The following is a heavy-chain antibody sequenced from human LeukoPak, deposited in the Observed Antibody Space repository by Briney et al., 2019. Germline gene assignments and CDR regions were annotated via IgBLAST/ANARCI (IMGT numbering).Heavy chain of an antibody. J-gene: IGHJ3*02. CDR2: IYHSGST. D-gene: IGHD4/OR15-4a*01. CDR1: GYSISSGYY. CDR3: ARRADYVAFDI. V-gene: IGHV4-38-2*02. Sequence: SETLSLTRTVSGYSISSGYYWGWIRQPPGKGLEWIGSIYHSGSTYYNPSLTSRVTISVDTSKNHFSLKVSSVTAADTAVYYCARRADYVAFDIWGQGTMVTVSS.